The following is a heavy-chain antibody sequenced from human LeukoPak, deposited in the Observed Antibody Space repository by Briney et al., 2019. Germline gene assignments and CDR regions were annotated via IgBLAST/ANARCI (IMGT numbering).Heavy chain of an antibody. CDR2: ITPYNGNT. D-gene: IGHD4-17*01. V-gene: IGHV1-18*01. Sequence: ASVKVSCKASGDTFTSYGIHWVRQAPGQGLDFLASITPYNGNTKYAEKIQRRVTITTDTSTSTAYMELRSLSSDDTAVYYCARDQRGYGDSSGASKWIDPWGKGTLVTVSS. J-gene: IGHJ5*02. CDR3: ARDQRGYGDSSGASKWIDP. CDR1: GDTFTSYG.